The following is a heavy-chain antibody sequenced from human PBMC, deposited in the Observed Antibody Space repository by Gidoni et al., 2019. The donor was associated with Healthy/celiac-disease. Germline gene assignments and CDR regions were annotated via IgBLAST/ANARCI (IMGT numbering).Heavy chain of an antibody. CDR2: IYYSGST. D-gene: IGHD5-18*01. Sequence: QLQLQESGPGLVKPSETLSLTCTVSGGSISSSSYYWGWIRQPPGKGLEWIGSIYYSGSTYYNPSLKSRVTISVDTSKNQFSLKLSSVTAADTAVYYCARPGYSYGAPGNWFDPWGQGTLVTVSS. CDR1: GGSISSSSYY. J-gene: IGHJ5*02. CDR3: ARPGYSYGAPGNWFDP. V-gene: IGHV4-39*01.